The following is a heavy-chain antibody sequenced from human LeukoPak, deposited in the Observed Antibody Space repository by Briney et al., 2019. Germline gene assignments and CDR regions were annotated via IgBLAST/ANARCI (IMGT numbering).Heavy chain of an antibody. J-gene: IGHJ5*02. Sequence: SQTLSLTCTVSGGSISSGSYYWSWIRQPAGKGLEWIGRIYTSGSTNYNPSLKSRVTMSVDTSKNQFSLKLSSVTAADTAVYYCAGGEYSSSYGWFDPWGQGTLVTVSS. V-gene: IGHV4-61*02. CDR1: GGSISSGSYY. CDR2: IYTSGST. CDR3: AGGEYSSSYGWFDP. D-gene: IGHD6-13*01.